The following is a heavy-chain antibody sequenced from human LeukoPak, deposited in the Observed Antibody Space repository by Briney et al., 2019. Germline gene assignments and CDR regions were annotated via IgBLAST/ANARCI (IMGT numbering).Heavy chain of an antibody. D-gene: IGHD3-22*01. J-gene: IGHJ3*02. CDR3: AREFYYSDAFDI. V-gene: IGHV4-59*12. CDR2: IYYSGST. CDR1: GGSISSYY. Sequence: PSETLSLTCTVSGGSISSYYWSWIRQPPGKGLEWIGSIYYSGSTYYNPSLKSRVTISVDTSKNQFSLKLSSVTAADTAVYYCAREFYYSDAFDIWGQGTMVTVSS.